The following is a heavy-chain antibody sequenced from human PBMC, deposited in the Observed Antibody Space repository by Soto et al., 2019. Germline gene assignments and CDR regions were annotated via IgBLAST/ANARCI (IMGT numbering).Heavy chain of an antibody. CDR1: GFTFSGYX. Sequence: ASGFTFSGYXVNWVRQAPGKGLEWVSYISSGSKTIYYAESVKGRFTVSRDNARNSQYLQMNSLRDEDTAVYYCAREDILGVRSFDYWGQGTLVTVSS. CDR2: ISSGSKTI. D-gene: IGHD3-9*01. V-gene: IGHV3-48*02. CDR3: AREDILGVRSFDY. J-gene: IGHJ4*02.